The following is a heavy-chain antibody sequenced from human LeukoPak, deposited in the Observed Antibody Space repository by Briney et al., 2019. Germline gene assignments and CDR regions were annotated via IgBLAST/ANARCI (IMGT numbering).Heavy chain of an antibody. CDR3: AKPRAMTTMVGRYFDL. CDR2: INGGGENT. V-gene: IGHV3-23*01. D-gene: IGHD4/OR15-4a*01. Sequence: GGSLRLSCAASGFTFTSYAMSWIRQAPGKGLEWVSAINGGGENTYYGDSVKGRFTISRDNSKNTLYLQMNSLRAEDTATYYCAKPRAMTTMVGRYFDLWGRGTLVTVSS. CDR1: GFTFTSYA. J-gene: IGHJ2*01.